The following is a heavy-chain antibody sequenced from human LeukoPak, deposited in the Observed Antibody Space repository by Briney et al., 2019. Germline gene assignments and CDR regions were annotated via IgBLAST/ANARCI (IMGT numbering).Heavy chain of an antibody. CDR2: MNPNSGNT. J-gene: IGHJ4*02. Sequence: ASVKVSCKASGYTFTSYDINWVRQATGQGLEWMGWMNPNSGNTGYAQKFQGRVTMTRSTSISTAYMELSSLRSEDTAVYYCARGTTASGSYYSYWGQGTLVTVSS. V-gene: IGHV1-8*01. CDR3: ARGTTASGSYYSY. CDR1: GYTFTSYD. D-gene: IGHD1-26*01.